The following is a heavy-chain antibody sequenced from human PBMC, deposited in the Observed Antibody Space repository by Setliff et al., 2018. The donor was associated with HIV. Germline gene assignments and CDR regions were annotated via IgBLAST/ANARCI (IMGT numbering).Heavy chain of an antibody. D-gene: IGHD6-19*01. CDR3: ATSSRGWGQDAFDI. CDR1: GLTFNRYW. CDR2: ISSSGSTI. Sequence: PGGSLRLSCVVSGLTFNRYWMSWVRQVPGKGLEWVSYISSSGSTIYYADSVKGRFTISRDSSKNTLYLQMNSLRGDDTAVYYCATSSRGWGQDAFDIWGQGTMVTVS. J-gene: IGHJ3*02. V-gene: IGHV3-48*01.